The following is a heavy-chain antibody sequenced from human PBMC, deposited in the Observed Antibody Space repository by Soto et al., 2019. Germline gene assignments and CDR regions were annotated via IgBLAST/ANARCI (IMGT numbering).Heavy chain of an antibody. D-gene: IGHD3-22*01. CDR3: ARSMIVVVITFYGMDV. J-gene: IGHJ6*02. CDR1: GFTFSSYS. V-gene: IGHV3-48*02. CDR2: ISSSSSTI. Sequence: EVQLVESGGGLVQPGGSLRLSCAASGFTFSSYSMNWVRQAPGKGLEWVSYISSSSSTIHYADSVKGRFTISRDNAKNSLYLQMNSLRDEDTAVYYCARSMIVVVITFYGMDVWGQGTTVTVSS.